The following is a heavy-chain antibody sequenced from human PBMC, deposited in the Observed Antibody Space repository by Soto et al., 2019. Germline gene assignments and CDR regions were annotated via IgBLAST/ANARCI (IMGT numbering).Heavy chain of an antibody. V-gene: IGHV1-58*01. CDR2: IVVGDETT. D-gene: IGHD3-9*01. Sequence: QMQLLQSGPEVKKPGTSVKVSCKASGFTFSNSAVQWVRHARGQRLEWKGRIVVGDETTNHEQKLHDRITITSDMSTDTAYMELNNLRSDATAVYYCAAAPTTGYSEYYYGMHVWGQGTTVTVSS. CDR1: GFTFSNSA. CDR3: AAAPTTGYSEYYYGMHV. J-gene: IGHJ6*02.